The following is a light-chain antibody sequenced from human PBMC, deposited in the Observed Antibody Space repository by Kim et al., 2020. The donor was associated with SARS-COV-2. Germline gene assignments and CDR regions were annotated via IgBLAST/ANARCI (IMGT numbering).Light chain of an antibody. CDR3: QQGSSFPLT. CDR2: GAS. V-gene: IGKV1-12*01. Sequence: VGDEVTITCRARQAIDNWLTWCQQTPGKAPKLLIYGASSLPSGVPSRFSGSGSETEFTLTISSLQPEDFATYYCQQGSSFPLTFGGGTKVDIK. CDR1: QAIDNW. J-gene: IGKJ4*01.